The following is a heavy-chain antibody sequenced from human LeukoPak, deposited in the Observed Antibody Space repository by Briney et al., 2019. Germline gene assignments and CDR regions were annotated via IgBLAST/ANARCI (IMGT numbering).Heavy chain of an antibody. D-gene: IGHD3-22*01. J-gene: IGHJ4*02. V-gene: IGHV3-23*01. CDR2: ISGSGGST. CDR1: GFTFSDYY. CDR3: AKVDFYDTSGYYGPTFLDY. Sequence: QPGGSLRLSCAASGFTFSDYYMSWVRQAPGKGLEWVSAISGSGGSTYYTDSVKGRFTISRDNSKNTLYLQMNSLRAEDTAVYYCAKVDFYDTSGYYGPTFLDYWGQGTLVTVSS.